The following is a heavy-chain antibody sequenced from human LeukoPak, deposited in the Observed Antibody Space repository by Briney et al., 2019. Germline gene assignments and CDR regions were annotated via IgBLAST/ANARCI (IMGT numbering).Heavy chain of an antibody. CDR1: GGSISSSSYY. Sequence: SETLSLTCTVSGGSISSSSYYWGWIRQPPGKGLEWIGSIYYSGNTYYNPSLKSQVTMSVDTSKNQFSLKLSSVTAADTAVYSCARQGFDLLTDRPNIFDYWGQGTLVAVSS. V-gene: IGHV4-39*01. CDR3: ARQGFDLLTDRPNIFDY. J-gene: IGHJ4*02. CDR2: IYYSGNT. D-gene: IGHD3-9*01.